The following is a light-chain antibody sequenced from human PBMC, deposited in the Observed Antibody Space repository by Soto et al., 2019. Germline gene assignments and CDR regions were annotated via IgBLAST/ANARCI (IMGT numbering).Light chain of an antibody. CDR2: AAS. CDR1: QGIRSW. J-gene: IGKJ2*01. CDR3: QQANSFPYT. V-gene: IGKV1-12*02. Sequence: DIQMTQSPSSVSASVGDRVSITCRASQGIRSWLAWYQQKPGKAPKLLIYAASNLQSGVPSRFSGSGSGRDFTLTISSLQPEDFATYYCQQANSFPYTFGQGTKLEIK.